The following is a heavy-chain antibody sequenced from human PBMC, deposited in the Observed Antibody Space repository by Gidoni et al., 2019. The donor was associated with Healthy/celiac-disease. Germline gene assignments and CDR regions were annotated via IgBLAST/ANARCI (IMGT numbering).Heavy chain of an antibody. J-gene: IGHJ4*02. CDR3: AKDAVGNDPTDY. CDR1: GFPFSSYA. Sequence: EVQPLECGGGLVQPGGFLSLSCAASGFPFSSYAMSWVRQAPGKGLEWVSAISGSGGSTYYADSVKGRFTISRDNSKNTLYLQMNSLRAEDTAVYYCAKDAVGNDPTDYWGQGTLVTVSS. CDR2: ISGSGGST. V-gene: IGHV3-23*01. D-gene: IGHD1-1*01.